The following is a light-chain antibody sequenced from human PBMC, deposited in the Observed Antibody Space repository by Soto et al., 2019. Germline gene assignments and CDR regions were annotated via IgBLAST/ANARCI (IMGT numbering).Light chain of an antibody. CDR3: SSYGASYVL. V-gene: IGLV2-11*01. CDR2: DVS. J-gene: IGLJ2*01. CDR1: SSDVGGFDL. Sequence: QSVLTQPRSVSGSPGQSVTISCTGTSSDVGGFDLVSWFQQHPGKAPKVVIYDVSKWPSGVPDRFSGSKSGNTASLTISGLQAEDEAEYYCSSYGASYVLFGGGTKLTVL.